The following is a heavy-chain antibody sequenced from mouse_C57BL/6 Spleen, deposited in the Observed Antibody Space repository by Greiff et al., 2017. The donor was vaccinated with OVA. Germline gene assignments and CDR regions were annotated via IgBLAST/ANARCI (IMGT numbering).Heavy chain of an antibody. J-gene: IGHJ4*01. CDR1: GFTFSSYG. V-gene: IGHV5-6*01. CDR3: ARQWLLLPYAMDY. Sequence: EVQLVESGGDLVKPGGSLKLSCAASGFTFSSYGMSWVRQTPDKRLEWVATISSGGSYTYYPDSVKGRFTISRDNAQNTMYLQMSRLQTEDTAIDYCARQWLLLPYAMDYWGQGTSVTVSS. D-gene: IGHD2-3*01. CDR2: ISSGGSYT.